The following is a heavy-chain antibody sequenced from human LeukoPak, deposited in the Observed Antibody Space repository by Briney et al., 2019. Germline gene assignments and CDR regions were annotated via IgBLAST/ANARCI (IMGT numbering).Heavy chain of an antibody. CDR2: ISSGSSYI. J-gene: IGHJ4*02. D-gene: IGHD6-13*01. V-gene: IGHV3-21*01. Sequence: GGSLRLSCEGSGFTFSSYSMNWVRQAPGKGLEWVSSISSGSSYIYYADSVKGRFSISRDNAENSVYLQMDSLRAEDTAEYYCAREYSSNWYPFDYWGQGILVTVSS. CDR3: AREYSSNWYPFDY. CDR1: GFTFSSYS.